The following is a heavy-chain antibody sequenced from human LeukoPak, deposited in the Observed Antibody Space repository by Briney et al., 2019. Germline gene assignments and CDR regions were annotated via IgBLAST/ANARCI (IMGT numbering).Heavy chain of an antibody. CDR2: IYYSGST. CDR3: ARCGYYDFWSGYNPATFDY. V-gene: IGHV4-39*01. D-gene: IGHD3-3*01. Sequence: PSETLSLTCTVSGGSISSSSYYWGWIRQPPGKGLEWIGSIYYSGSTYYNPSLKSRVTISIDTSKNQFSLKLSSVTAADTAVYYCARCGYYDFWSGYNPATFDYWGQGTLVTVS. J-gene: IGHJ4*02. CDR1: GGSISSSSYY.